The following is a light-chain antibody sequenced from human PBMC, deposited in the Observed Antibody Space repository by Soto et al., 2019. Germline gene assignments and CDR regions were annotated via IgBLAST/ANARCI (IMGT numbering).Light chain of an antibody. V-gene: IGKV3-20*01. CDR1: QSISDT. CDR2: GAS. CDR3: QQYENSPIT. J-gene: IGKJ5*01. Sequence: EMVLTQSPGTLSLSPGGRATLSCRASQSISDTLAWYQQKPGQAPRLLIHGASSRATGIPDRFSGTGSETDFTLTINTLEPEDFAVYYCQQYENSPITFGQGTRLEIK.